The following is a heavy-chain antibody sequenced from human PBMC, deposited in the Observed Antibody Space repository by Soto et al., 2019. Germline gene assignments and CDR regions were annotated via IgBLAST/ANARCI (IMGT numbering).Heavy chain of an antibody. Sequence: GGSLRLSCAASGFSVSDYAIAWVRQAPGKGLEWVSSLSGSETMRQADSVKGRFTISRDNSKNTVYLQMNNLRVEDTALYYCTKSPRVATVFRWGLDPWGQGTLVTVS. CDR2: LSGSETM. CDR3: TKSPRVATVFRWGLDP. D-gene: IGHD5-12*01. CDR1: GFSVSDYA. V-gene: IGHV3-23*01. J-gene: IGHJ5*02.